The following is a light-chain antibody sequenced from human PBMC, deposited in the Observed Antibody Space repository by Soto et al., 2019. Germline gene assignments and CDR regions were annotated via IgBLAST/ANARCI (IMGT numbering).Light chain of an antibody. J-gene: IGKJ5*01. CDR2: GAS. CDR3: QQYNNWPIT. V-gene: IGKV3D-15*01. CDR1: QTVRDN. Sequence: EVVMTQSPATLSVSPGERATLSCRASQTVRDNLAWYQQKPGQAPRLLIYGASDRATGIPDRFSASGSGTDFTLTISSLQSEDFAVYYCQQYNNWPITFGQGTRLEIK.